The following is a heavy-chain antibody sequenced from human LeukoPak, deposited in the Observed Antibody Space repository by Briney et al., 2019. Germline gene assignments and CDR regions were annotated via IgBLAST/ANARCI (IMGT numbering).Heavy chain of an antibody. V-gene: IGHV4-61*08. J-gene: IGHJ4*02. D-gene: IGHD1-26*01. CDR2: VYYIANT. CDR3: ARTQSQSGSYRYYFGY. CDR1: GASVGSAGYY. Sequence: SETLSLTCTVSGASVGSAGYYWSWIRQPPGGGLEWIGYVYYIANTHYNPSLKSRVTMSVNPSKNQFSLKLNSVTAADTAMYYCARTQSQSGSYRYYFGYWGQGTRVTVSS.